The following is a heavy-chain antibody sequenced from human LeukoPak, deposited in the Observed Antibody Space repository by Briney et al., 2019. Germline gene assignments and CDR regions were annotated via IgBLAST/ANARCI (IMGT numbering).Heavy chain of an antibody. CDR3: ARRAMIVVVKPTDAFDI. Sequence: ASVKVSCKASGYTFTGYYMHWVRQAPGQGLEWMGWINPNSGGTNYAQKFQGRVTMTRDTSISTAYMELSRLRSDDTAVYYCARRAMIVVVKPTDAFDIWGQGTMVTVSS. CDR2: INPNSGGT. CDR1: GYTFTGYY. D-gene: IGHD3-22*01. V-gene: IGHV1-2*02. J-gene: IGHJ3*02.